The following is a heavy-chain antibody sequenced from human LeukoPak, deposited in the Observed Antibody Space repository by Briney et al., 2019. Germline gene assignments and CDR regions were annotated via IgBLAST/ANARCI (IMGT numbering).Heavy chain of an antibody. CDR1: GGSISSYY. D-gene: IGHD6-13*01. V-gene: IGHV4-59*01. J-gene: IGHJ1*01. CDR3: ARVERGSSSWLAEAIADYFQH. Sequence: SETLSLTCTVSGGSISSYYGSWIRQPPGKGLEWIGYIYYSESTNYNPSLKSRVTISVDTSKNQFSLKLSSVTAADTAVYYCARVERGSSSWLAEAIADYFQHWGQGTLVTVSS. CDR2: IYYSEST.